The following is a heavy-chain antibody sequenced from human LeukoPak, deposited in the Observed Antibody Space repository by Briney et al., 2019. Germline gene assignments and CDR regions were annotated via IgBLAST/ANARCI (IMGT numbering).Heavy chain of an antibody. V-gene: IGHV4-38-2*01. J-gene: IGHJ4*02. CDR1: GYSISSSYY. Sequence: PSETLSLTCAGSGYSISSSYYWGWIRQPPGKGLEWIGTIYHSGSTHYNPSLKSRVTLSVDTSKNQFSLKLRSVTAADTAVYYCASLPSNTVTHDYWGQGTLVTVSS. D-gene: IGHD4-11*01. CDR2: IYHSGST. CDR3: ASLPSNTVTHDY.